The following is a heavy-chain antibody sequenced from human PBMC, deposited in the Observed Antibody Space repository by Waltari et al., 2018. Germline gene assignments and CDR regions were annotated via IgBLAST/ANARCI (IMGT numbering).Heavy chain of an antibody. D-gene: IGHD1-1*01. CDR1: GGSISSSSYY. V-gene: IGHV4-39*07. J-gene: IGHJ6*02. CDR2: IYYSGST. CDR3: ARDEVQLERGPYYYYGMDV. Sequence: QLQLQESGPGLVKPSETLSLTCTVSGGSISSSSYYWGWIRQPPGKGLEWIGSIYYSGSTYYNPSLKSRVTISVDTSKNQFSLKLSSVTAADTAVYYCARDEVQLERGPYYYYGMDVWGQGTTVTVSS.